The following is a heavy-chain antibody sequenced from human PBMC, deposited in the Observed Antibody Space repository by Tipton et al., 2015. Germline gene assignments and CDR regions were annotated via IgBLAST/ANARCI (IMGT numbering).Heavy chain of an antibody. V-gene: IGHV4-61*01. CDR3: ARRVPITVPRGLTEGLDY. J-gene: IGHJ4*02. D-gene: IGHD3-10*01. CDR2: ISFSDTT. Sequence: TLSLTCTVSGGSVSSGSYYWSWIRQPPGKGLEWIGYISFSDTTHYNPSLKSRVTMSIDTSNNEFSLKLRSVTAADTAVYYCARRVPITVPRGLTEGLDYWGQGTLVTVSS. CDR1: GGSVSSGSYY.